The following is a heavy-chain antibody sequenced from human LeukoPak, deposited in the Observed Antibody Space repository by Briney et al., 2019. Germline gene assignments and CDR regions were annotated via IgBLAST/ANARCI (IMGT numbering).Heavy chain of an antibody. J-gene: IGHJ6*03. CDR1: GYTFTSYY. D-gene: IGHD2-8*01. V-gene: IGHV1-46*01. CDR3: ARGGLRVMVYRLYYMDV. Sequence: GASVKVSCKASGYTFTSYYMHWVRQAPGQGLEWVGIINPSGDPTTYAQKFQGRVTMTSDMSTSTVYMELSSLRSEDTAVYYCARGGLRVMVYRLYYMDVWGKGTTVTVSS. CDR2: INPSGDPT.